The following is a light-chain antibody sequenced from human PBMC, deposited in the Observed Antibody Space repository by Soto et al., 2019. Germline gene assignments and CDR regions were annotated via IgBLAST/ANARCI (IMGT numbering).Light chain of an antibody. CDR3: IPTLQTTLP. Sequence: ILVGQSPLCLPSTPGDPVSISCSSSQSLTHINGYNYLDWCLQKQGQSTQILIYSDYNRASGVHARFSGSGSGTDFTLKIRRVEAEDFGVYYCIPTLQTTLPFGGGPKL. V-gene: IGKV2-28*01. CDR2: SDY. J-gene: IGKJ4*01. CDR1: QSLTHINGYNY.